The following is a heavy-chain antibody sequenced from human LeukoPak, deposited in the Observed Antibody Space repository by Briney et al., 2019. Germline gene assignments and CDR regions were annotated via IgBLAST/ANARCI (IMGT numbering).Heavy chain of an antibody. CDR3: ARGTMVRGVLYYYYYYMDV. CDR1: GGSISSYY. CDR2: SYYSGST. J-gene: IGHJ6*03. D-gene: IGHD3-10*01. Sequence: PSETLSLTCTVSGGSISSYYWSWIRQPPGKGLEWIGYSYYSGSTNYNPSLKSRVTISVDTSKNQFSLKLSSVTAADTAVYYCARGTMVRGVLYYYYYYMDVWGKGTTVTISS. V-gene: IGHV4-59*01.